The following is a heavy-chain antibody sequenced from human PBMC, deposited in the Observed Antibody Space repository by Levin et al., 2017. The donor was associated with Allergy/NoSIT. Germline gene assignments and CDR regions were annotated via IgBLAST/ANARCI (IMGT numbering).Heavy chain of an antibody. CDR2: ISSSGSTI. CDR3: ARQLGNFWSGYNYFDY. Sequence: PGGSLRLSCAASGFTFSSYEMNWVRQAPGKGLEWVSYISSSGSTIYYAYSVKGLFTISRDNAKNSLYLQMNSLRAEDTAVYYCARQLGNFWSGYNYFDYWGQGTLVTVSS. CDR1: GFTFSSYE. V-gene: IGHV3-48*03. D-gene: IGHD3-3*01. J-gene: IGHJ4*02.